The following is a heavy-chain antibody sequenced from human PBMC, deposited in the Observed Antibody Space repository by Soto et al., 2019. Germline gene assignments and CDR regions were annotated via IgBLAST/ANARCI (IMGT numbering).Heavy chain of an antibody. CDR3: ARQGSGSEYPQYFYYVRDV. V-gene: IGHV1-2*02. D-gene: IGHD5-12*01. CDR2: IHPNSGVA. Sequence: VELVQSGAEVEKPGAAVRISCETSGYTFTAYYIHWVRQAPGQGLEWMGWIHPNSGVANYAQKFQGRVTMTRDTSISTVYMELTKMRSEDTTIYYCARQGSGSEYPQYFYYVRDVWGKGTTAAASS. CDR1: GYTFTAYY. J-gene: IGHJ6*04.